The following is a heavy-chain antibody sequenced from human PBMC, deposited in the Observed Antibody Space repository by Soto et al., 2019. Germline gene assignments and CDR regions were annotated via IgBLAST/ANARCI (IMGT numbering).Heavy chain of an antibody. J-gene: IGHJ4*02. V-gene: IGHV1-69*13. CDR3: ARDSEVSSTSDPIAVAGAFDY. CDR2: IIPIFGTA. Sequence: SVKVSCKAPGGTFRSYAISWVRQAPGQGLEWMGGIIPIFGTANYAQKFQGRVTITADESTSTAYMELSSLRSEGTAVYYCARDSEVSSTSDPIAVAGAFDYWGQGTLVTVSS. CDR1: GGTFRSYA. D-gene: IGHD6-19*01.